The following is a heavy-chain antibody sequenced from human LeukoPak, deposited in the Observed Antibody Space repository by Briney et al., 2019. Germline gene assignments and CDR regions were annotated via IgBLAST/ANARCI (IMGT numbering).Heavy chain of an antibody. J-gene: IGHJ4*02. CDR2: IKSDGSEK. D-gene: IGHD3-16*01. Sequence: GGSLGLSCAASGFTFSGHWMSWVRQAPGKGLEWVANIKSDGSEKYYVDSVKGRFTISRDSAKNSLYLQMNSLRPEDTAVYYCARISRYGLDYWGQGTLVTVSS. CDR1: GFTFSGHW. CDR3: ARISRYGLDY. V-gene: IGHV3-7*04.